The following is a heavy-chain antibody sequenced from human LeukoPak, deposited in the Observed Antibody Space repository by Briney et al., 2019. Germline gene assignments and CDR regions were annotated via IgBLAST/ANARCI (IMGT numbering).Heavy chain of an antibody. V-gene: IGHV3-48*01. CDR1: GFTFSSYA. Sequence: WGSLRLSGAASGFTFSSYAMSWVRQRPGKGLEWVSYISSSSSTIYYADSVKGRFTISRDNAKNSLYLQMNSLRAEDTAVYYCARLLMGRYFDWLFAFDYWGQGTLVAVSS. CDR3: ARLLMGRYFDWLFAFDY. J-gene: IGHJ4*02. CDR2: ISSSSSTI. D-gene: IGHD3-9*01.